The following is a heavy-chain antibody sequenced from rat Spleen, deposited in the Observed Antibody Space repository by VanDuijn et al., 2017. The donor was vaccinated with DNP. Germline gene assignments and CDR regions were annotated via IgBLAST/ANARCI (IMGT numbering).Heavy chain of an antibody. J-gene: IGHJ3*01. D-gene: IGHD1-7*01. Sequence: EVKLVESGGGRVQPGRSLKLSCAASGFTFSDYNMAWVRQAPKKGLEWVATITSSGGITSYPDSVKGRFTISRDDAKNTLSLQMNSLRSEDTATYYCARVGDLHDGGDGYDYGFAYWGQGTLVTVSS. CDR1: GFTFSDYN. V-gene: IGHV5-7*01. CDR3: ARVGDLHDGGDGYDYGFAY. CDR2: ITSSGGIT.